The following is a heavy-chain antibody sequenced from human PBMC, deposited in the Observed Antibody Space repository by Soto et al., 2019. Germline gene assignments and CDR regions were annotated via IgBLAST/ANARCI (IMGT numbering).Heavy chain of an antibody. CDR2: IYYSGNT. J-gene: IGHJ4*02. V-gene: IGHV4-31*03. Sequence: QVKLQESGPGLVKPSETLSLTCSVSGGSISSGGYYWNWIRQHPERGLEWIGYIYYSGNTVLNPSHTSRETISSDTSNNEFTLTLTSLTAADTAVYFCARASGGAVADFYYWGQGTLVTVSS. CDR1: GGSISSGGYY. CDR3: ARASGGAVADFYY. D-gene: IGHD6-19*01.